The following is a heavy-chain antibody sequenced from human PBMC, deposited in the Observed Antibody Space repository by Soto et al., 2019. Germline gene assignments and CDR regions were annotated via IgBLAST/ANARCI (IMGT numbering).Heavy chain of an antibody. CDR3: ARWRVGNWYFDL. CDR2: IYYSGST. Sequence: QLQLQESGPGLVKPSETLSLTCTVSGGSISSSSYYWGWIRQPPGKGLEWIGSIYYSGSTYYNPSLKSRVTISVDTSKNPFSLKLSSVTAADTAVYYCARWRVGNWYFDLWGRGTLVTVSS. J-gene: IGHJ2*01. D-gene: IGHD2-2*01. CDR1: GGSISSSSYY. V-gene: IGHV4-39*01.